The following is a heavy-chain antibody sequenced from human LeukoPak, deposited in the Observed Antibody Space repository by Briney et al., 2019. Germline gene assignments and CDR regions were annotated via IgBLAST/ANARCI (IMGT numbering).Heavy chain of an antibody. CDR2: LSDRGGGT. Sequence: PGGSLRLSCAASGFSLSSYGMTWVRQAPGKGLEWVSTLSDRGGGTFYADCVKGRFTISRDNSRNTLYLQMHSLRVEDTAVYYCAKDRPYISSWYGCSTPWGQGTLVTVSS. CDR3: AKDRPYISSWYGCSTP. V-gene: IGHV3-23*01. CDR1: GFSLSSYG. J-gene: IGHJ5*02. D-gene: IGHD2-2*01.